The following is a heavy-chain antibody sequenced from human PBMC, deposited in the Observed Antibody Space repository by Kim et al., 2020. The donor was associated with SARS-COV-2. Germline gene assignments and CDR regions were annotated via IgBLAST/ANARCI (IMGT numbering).Heavy chain of an antibody. CDR2: IYYSGST. CDR3: ARYSVNWAARPGYYYYYMDV. V-gene: IGHV4-59*01. J-gene: IGHJ6*03. CDR1: GGSISSYY. D-gene: IGHD6-6*01. Sequence: SETLSLTCTVSGGSISSYYWSWIRQPPGKGLEWIGYIYYSGSTNYNPSLKSRVTISVDTSKNQFSLKLSSVTAADTAVYYCARYSVNWAARPGYYYYYMDVWGKGTTVTVSS.